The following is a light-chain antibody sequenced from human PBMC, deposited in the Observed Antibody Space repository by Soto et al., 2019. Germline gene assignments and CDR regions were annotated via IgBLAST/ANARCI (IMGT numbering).Light chain of an antibody. Sequence: SYELTQPHSVSVSPGQTASIPCSGDKLGDKYACWYQQKPGQSPVLVIYQDSKLPSGIPERFSGSNSENTATLNISGTQAMDESYYYWQEWDSSTAGVVFGGGIQQTVL. CDR2: QDS. V-gene: IGLV3-1*01. CDR3: QEWDSSTAGVV. CDR1: KLGDKY. J-gene: IGLJ2*01.